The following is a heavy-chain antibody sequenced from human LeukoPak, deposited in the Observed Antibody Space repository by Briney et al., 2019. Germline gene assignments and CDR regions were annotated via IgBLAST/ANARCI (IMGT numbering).Heavy chain of an antibody. CDR2: INHSGST. Sequence: SETLSLTCTVSGGSISSYYWSWIRQPPGKGLEWIGEINHSGSTNYNPSLKSRVTISVDTSKNQFSLKLSSVTAADTAVYYCASSDSSSWYVRVVYYVYWGQGTLVTVSS. CDR1: GGSISSYY. J-gene: IGHJ4*02. D-gene: IGHD6-13*01. CDR3: ASSDSSSWYVRVVYYVY. V-gene: IGHV4-34*01.